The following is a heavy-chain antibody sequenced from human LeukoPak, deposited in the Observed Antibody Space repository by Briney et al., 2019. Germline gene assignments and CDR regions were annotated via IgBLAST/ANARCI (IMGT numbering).Heavy chain of an antibody. Sequence: SETLSLTCTVSGGSINSGGYYWAWIRQPPGKGLEWIGSIYYSGSTYYNPSLKSRVTISIDMSKNQFSLKLSSVTATDTAVYCCARLVCGGGSCPAEFDYWGQGTLVTVSS. CDR3: ARLVCGGGSCPAEFDY. CDR2: IYYSGST. J-gene: IGHJ4*02. V-gene: IGHV4-39*01. CDR1: GGSINSGGYY. D-gene: IGHD2-15*01.